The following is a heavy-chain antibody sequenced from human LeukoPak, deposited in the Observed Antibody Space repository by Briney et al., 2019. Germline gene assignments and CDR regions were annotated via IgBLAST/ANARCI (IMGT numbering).Heavy chain of an antibody. CDR3: ARGGDPLWFGELYYFDY. CDR1: GFTFSSYW. V-gene: IGHV3-7*01. CDR2: IKQDGSEK. D-gene: IGHD3-10*01. Sequence: PGGSLRLSCAASGFTFSSYWMSWVRQAPGKGLEWVANIKQDGSEKYYVDSVKGRFTISRDNAKNSLYLQMNSLRAEDTAVYYCARGGDPLWFGELYYFDYWGQGTLVTVSS. J-gene: IGHJ4*02.